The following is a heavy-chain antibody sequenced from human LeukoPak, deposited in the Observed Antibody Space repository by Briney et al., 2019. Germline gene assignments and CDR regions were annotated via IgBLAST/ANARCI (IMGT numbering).Heavy chain of an antibody. Sequence: GGSLRLSCAASGFTFSSYGMHWVRQAPGKGLEWVAFIRYDGSNKYYADSVKGRFTISRDNAKNSLYLQMNSLRAEDTAVYYCARVSRHDPGRGAFDIWGQGTMVTVSS. V-gene: IGHV3-30*02. D-gene: IGHD1-1*01. CDR3: ARVSRHDPGRGAFDI. CDR2: IRYDGSNK. J-gene: IGHJ3*02. CDR1: GFTFSSYG.